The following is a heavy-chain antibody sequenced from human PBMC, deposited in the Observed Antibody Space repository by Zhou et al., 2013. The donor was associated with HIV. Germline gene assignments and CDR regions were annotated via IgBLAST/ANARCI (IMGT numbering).Heavy chain of an antibody. D-gene: IGHD3-22*01. CDR1: GYTFSDYG. CDR3: ARLVLAYYFESSGYYLDY. Sequence: QVQLVQSASELKEPGASVNVSCKTSGYTFSDYGFSWVRQAPGRGLEWMAYISPDNTNTNFTDKFQGRLSLTTDKATSTAYMELTGLTSDDTAIYFCARLVLAYYFESSGYYLDYWGQGTLVTVSS. J-gene: IGHJ4*02. CDR2: ISPDNTNT. V-gene: IGHV1-18*01.